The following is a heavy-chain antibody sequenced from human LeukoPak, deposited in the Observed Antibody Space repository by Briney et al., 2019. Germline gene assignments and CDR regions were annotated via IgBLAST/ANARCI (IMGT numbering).Heavy chain of an antibody. CDR3: ARGGITGTPHLINWFDL. CDR2: IYYSGST. V-gene: IGHV4-59*11. CDR1: GGSISSHY. D-gene: IGHD1-20*01. J-gene: IGHJ5*02. Sequence: SETLSLTCTVSGGSISSHYWSWIRQPPGKGLEWIGYIYYSGSTNYNPSLKSRVTISVDTSKNQFSLKLSSVTAADTAVYYCARGGITGTPHLINWFDLWGQGTLVTVSS.